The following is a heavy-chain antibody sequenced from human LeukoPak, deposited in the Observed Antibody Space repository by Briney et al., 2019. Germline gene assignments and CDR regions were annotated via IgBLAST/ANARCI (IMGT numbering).Heavy chain of an antibody. V-gene: IGHV4-38-2*02. CDR1: GYSISSGYY. CDR3: AGSSSLTSYYYYYMDV. Sequence: SETLSLTCTVSGYSISSGYYWGWIRQPPGKGLEWIGSIYHSGSTYYNPSLKSRVTISVDTSKNQFSLKLSSVTAADTAVYYCAGSSSLTSYYYYYMDVWGKGTTVTVSS. J-gene: IGHJ6*03. D-gene: IGHD6-13*01. CDR2: IYHSGST.